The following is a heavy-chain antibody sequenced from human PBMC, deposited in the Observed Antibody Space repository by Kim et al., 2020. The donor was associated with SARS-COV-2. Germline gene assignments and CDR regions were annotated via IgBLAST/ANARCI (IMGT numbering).Heavy chain of an antibody. V-gene: IGHV4-59*01. Sequence: RKGRVTISLDTSKNQFSLKLSSVTAADTAVYYCARVKSGWYGKVNWFDPWGQGTLVTVSS. D-gene: IGHD6-19*01. CDR3: ARVKSGWYGKVNWFDP. J-gene: IGHJ5*02.